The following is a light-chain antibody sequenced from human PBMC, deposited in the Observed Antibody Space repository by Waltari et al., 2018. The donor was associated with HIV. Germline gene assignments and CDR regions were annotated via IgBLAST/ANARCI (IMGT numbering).Light chain of an antibody. V-gene: IGLV2-8*01. CDR1: SSDVGGYNY. J-gene: IGLJ3*02. CDR3: SSFQGNDNWA. Sequence: QSALTQPPSASGSPGQSVTISCTGTSSDVGGYNYVSWYQQYPGKARMIIIDEVKQRPSGFPVRFSGSTAGNTASLTVPGLQAEAEADCYFSSFQGNDNWAFGRGTKMTVL. CDR2: EVK.